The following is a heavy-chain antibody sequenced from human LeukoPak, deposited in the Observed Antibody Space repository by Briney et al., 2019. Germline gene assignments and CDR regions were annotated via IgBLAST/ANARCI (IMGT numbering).Heavy chain of an antibody. CDR2: IRSKGYGGAT. CDR3: TAHDYGDYNY. CDR1: GFTFGDYA. D-gene: IGHD4-17*01. Sequence: GGSLRLSCTASGFTFGDYAMSWFRQAPGKGLEWVGFIRSKGYGGATEYAASVKGRFTISRDDSKSIAYLQMNSLKTEDTAVYYCTAHDYGDYNYWGQGTLVTVSS. V-gene: IGHV3-49*03. J-gene: IGHJ4*02.